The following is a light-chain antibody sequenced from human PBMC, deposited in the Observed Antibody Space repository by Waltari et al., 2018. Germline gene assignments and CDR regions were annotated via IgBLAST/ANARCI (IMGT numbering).Light chain of an antibody. CDR3: QQLNSA. CDR2: AAS. V-gene: IGKV1-9*01. CDR1: QDISNY. Sequence: IQLTQSPSSLSAPVGDSVTITCRASQDISNYLAWYQEKPGKAPKVLISAASTLQSGVPSRFSGSGSGTDFTLTISSLQPEDFATYYCQQLNSASGPGTKVDIK. J-gene: IGKJ3*01.